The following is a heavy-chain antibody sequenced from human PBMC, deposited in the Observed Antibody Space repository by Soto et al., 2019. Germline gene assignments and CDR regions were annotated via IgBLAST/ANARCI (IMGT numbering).Heavy chain of an antibody. D-gene: IGHD4-17*01. CDR1: GGSISGYY. CDR3: ARDSGYGDPFDY. V-gene: IGHV4-59*01. CDR2: IYYSGST. J-gene: IGHJ4*02. Sequence: QVQLQESGPGLVKPSETLSLTCTVSGGSISGYYWSWIRQPPGKGLEWIGYIYYSGSTNYSPSLKSRXXMXVVXSENQFSLRLSSVTAADTAVYYCARDSGYGDPFDYWGQGTLVTVSS.